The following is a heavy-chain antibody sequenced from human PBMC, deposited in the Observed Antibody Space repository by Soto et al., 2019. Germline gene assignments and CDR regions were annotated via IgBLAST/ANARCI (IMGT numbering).Heavy chain of an antibody. CDR1: GGSFSGYY. V-gene: IGHV4-34*01. CDR3: ATGVGYCSGGSCYSAFDI. Sequence: PSETLSLTCAVHGGSFSGYYWSWIRQPPGKGLEWIGEINHSGSTNYNPSLKSRVTISVDTSKNQFSLKLSSVTAADTAVYYCATGVGYCSGGSCYSAFDIWGQGTMVTVSS. D-gene: IGHD2-15*01. J-gene: IGHJ3*02. CDR2: INHSGST.